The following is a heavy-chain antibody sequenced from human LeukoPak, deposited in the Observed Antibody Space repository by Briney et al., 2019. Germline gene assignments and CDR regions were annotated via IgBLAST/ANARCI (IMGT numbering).Heavy chain of an antibody. CDR3: AKDTGSPADAITMEDNAFDI. Sequence: PGGSLRLSCAASGFTFSSYSMNWVRQAPGKGLEWVSGISWSSGIIGYADSVKGRFTISGDNAKNSLDLQMESLRAEDTAVYYCAKDTGSPADAITMEDNAFDIWGQGTMVTVSS. D-gene: IGHD3-3*01. CDR1: GFTFSSYS. CDR2: ISWSSGII. J-gene: IGHJ3*02. V-gene: IGHV3-9*01.